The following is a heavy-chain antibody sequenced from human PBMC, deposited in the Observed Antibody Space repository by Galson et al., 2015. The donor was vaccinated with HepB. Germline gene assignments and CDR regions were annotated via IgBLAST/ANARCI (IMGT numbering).Heavy chain of an antibody. CDR2: IYYSGST. CDR3: GRVPYCSSTSCYRTFYYYYYMDV. J-gene: IGHJ6*03. Sequence: TLSLTCTVSGGSISSGGYYWSWIRQHPGKGLEWIGYIYYSGSTYYNPSLKSRVTISVDTSKNQFSLKLSSVTAADTAVYYCGRVPYCSSTSCYRTFYYYYYMDVWGKGTTVTVSS. D-gene: IGHD2-2*02. V-gene: IGHV4-31*03. CDR1: GGSISSGGYY.